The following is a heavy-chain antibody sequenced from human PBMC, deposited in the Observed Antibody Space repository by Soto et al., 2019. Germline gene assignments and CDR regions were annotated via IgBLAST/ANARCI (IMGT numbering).Heavy chain of an antibody. CDR1: GGSISSGGYS. Sequence: QLPLPESGSGLVKPSQTLSLTCAVSGGSISSGGYSWSWIRQPPGKGLEWIGYIYHSGRIYYNSSLKSRVTISVDRSKNQFSLKLSSVTAADTAVYYCARAPGLWGRGTLVTVSS. J-gene: IGHJ2*01. CDR3: ARAPGL. CDR2: IYHSGRI. V-gene: IGHV4-30-2*01.